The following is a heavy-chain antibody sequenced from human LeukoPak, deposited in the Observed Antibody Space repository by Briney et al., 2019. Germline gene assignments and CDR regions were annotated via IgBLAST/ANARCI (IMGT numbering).Heavy chain of an antibody. CDR1: GFTFSSYS. J-gene: IGHJ4*02. CDR3: AKAAAGNAIFDY. D-gene: IGHD6-13*01. Sequence: GGSLRLSCAASGFTFSSYSMNWVRQAPGKGLEWVSSISSSSSYIYYADSVKGRFTISRDNSKNTLYLQMNSLRAEDTAVYYCAKAAAGNAIFDYWGQGTLVTVSS. CDR2: ISSSSSYI. V-gene: IGHV3-21*04.